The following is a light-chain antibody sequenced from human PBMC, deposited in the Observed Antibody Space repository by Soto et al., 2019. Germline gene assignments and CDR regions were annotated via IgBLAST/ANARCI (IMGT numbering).Light chain of an antibody. CDR2: KAS. CDR1: QTISSW. CDR3: QHYNSYSEG. J-gene: IGKJ1*01. Sequence: DIQMTQSPSTLSGSVGDRVTITCRASQTISSWLAWYQQKPGKAPKLLIYKASTLKSGVPSRFSGRGSGTEFTLTLSSLQPDDFATYSCQHYNSYSEGFGEGTKVELK. V-gene: IGKV1-5*03.